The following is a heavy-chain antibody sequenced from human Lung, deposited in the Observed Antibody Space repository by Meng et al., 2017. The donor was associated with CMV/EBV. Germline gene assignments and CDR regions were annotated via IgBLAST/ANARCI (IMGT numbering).Heavy chain of an antibody. CDR3: AKDDPVFHY. V-gene: IGHV3-30*02. Sequence: QVQLVEGGGGVVQPGGSLRLSCAASGFTFSNYGIHWVRQAPGKGPEWMAFIQYDGTNKYYTDSVKGRFTISRDNSRNTLYLQMNSLKTEDTAVYYCAKDDPVFHYWGQGTLVTVSS. CDR2: IQYDGTNK. CDR1: GFTFSNYG. J-gene: IGHJ4*02.